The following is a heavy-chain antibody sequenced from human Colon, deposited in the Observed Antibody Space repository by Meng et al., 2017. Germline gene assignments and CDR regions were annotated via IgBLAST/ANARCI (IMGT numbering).Heavy chain of an antibody. Sequence: QVLRLLYGFELHKPGASVKVACKASGYTFTSYDMNWARQAPGQGLEWMGWINTNTGNPTYAQGFTGRFVFSLDTSVSTAYLQISSLKAADTAVYYCARLYCSGGSCYTIDYWGQGTLVTVSS. CDR1: GYTFTSYD. V-gene: IGHV7-4-1*02. CDR3: ARLYCSGGSCYTIDY. J-gene: IGHJ4*02. CDR2: INTNTGNP. D-gene: IGHD2-15*01.